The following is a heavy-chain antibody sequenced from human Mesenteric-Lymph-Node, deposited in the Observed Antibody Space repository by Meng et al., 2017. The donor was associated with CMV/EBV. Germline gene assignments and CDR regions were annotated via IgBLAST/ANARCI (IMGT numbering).Heavy chain of an antibody. CDR2: IHYSGTT. Sequence: GSLRLSCTVPGGSISSYYWSWIRQPPGKGLEGIGYIHYSGTTTYNPSLKSRVTISVDTSKNQFSLKLSSVTAADTAVYYCARGPSLGYSYGFGWFDPWGQGTLVTVSS. CDR3: ARGPSLGYSYGFGWFDP. D-gene: IGHD5-18*01. J-gene: IGHJ5*02. CDR1: GGSISSYY. V-gene: IGHV4-59*01.